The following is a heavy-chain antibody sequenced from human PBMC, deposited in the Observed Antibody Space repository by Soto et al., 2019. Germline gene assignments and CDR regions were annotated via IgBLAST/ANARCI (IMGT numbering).Heavy chain of an antibody. D-gene: IGHD1-26*01. Sequence: PGGSLRLSCAASGFTFSSYWMGWVRQAPGKGLEWVANIKQDGSEKYYVDSVKGRFTISRDNAKNSLYLQMNSLRAEDTAVYYCAREAGSYYYYGMDVWGQGTTVTVSS. J-gene: IGHJ6*02. CDR3: AREAGSYYYYGMDV. CDR1: GFTFSSYW. CDR2: IKQDGSEK. V-gene: IGHV3-7*03.